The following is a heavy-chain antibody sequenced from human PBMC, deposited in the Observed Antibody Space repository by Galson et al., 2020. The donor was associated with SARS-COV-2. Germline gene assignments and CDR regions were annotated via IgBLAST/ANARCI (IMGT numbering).Heavy chain of an antibody. D-gene: IGHD2-21*02. J-gene: IGHJ6*02. CDR2: ISGSGRKT. Sequence: GGSLRLSCAGSGFTFSSYAMTWVRQAPGKGLEWVSVISGSGRKTYYADSVKGRFTISRDNSKNTLYLEMKSLAAEDTALYYCAQNTAFCDEESCDFFPRGVSGQGTTVTVSS. V-gene: IGHV3-23*01. CDR3: AQNTAFCDEESCDFFPRGV. CDR1: GFTFSSYA.